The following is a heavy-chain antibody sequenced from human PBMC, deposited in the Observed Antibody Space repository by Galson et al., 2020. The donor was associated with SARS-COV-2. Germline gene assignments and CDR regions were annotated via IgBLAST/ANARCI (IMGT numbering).Heavy chain of an antibody. Sequence: SVKVSCKVSGYTLTELSMHWVRQAPGKGLEWMGGFDPEDGETIYAQKFQGRVTLTEDTSTDTAYMELSSLRSEDTAVYYCATGPWELPSIDYWCQGTLVTVSS. CDR2: FDPEDGET. CDR3: ATGPWELPSIDY. CDR1: GYTLTELS. D-gene: IGHD1-26*01. J-gene: IGHJ4*02. V-gene: IGHV1-24*01.